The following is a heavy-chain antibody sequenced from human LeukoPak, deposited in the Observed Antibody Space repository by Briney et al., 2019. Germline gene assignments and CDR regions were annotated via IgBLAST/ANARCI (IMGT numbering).Heavy chain of an antibody. CDR3: ARGQAGATTLLDY. Sequence: SETLSLTCTVSAGSISRDYWNWIRQPPGKGLEWIGYIDDSGSTNYNASLKSRVTISKDTSKNQVSLKLSSVAAADTAMYYCARGQAGATTLLDYWVQGILVTVSS. V-gene: IGHV4-59*13. J-gene: IGHJ4*02. CDR1: AGSISRDY. CDR2: IDDSGST. D-gene: IGHD1-26*01.